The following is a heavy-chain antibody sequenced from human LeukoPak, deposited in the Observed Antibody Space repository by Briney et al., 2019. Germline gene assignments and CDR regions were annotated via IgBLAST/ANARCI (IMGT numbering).Heavy chain of an antibody. CDR2: MNPKSGNT. CDR1: AYAFTSYD. CDR3: ARVRDHVLRFLEWPQYYFDY. J-gene: IGHJ4*02. V-gene: IGHV1-8*01. Sequence: ASVKVSCKASAYAFTSYDINWVRQATGQGLEWMGWMNPKSGNTGYAQKFQGRVTMTRNTSIITAYMELNNRRSEDAAVYYCARVRDHVLRFLEWPQYYFDYWGEGTQVSVSS. D-gene: IGHD3-3*01.